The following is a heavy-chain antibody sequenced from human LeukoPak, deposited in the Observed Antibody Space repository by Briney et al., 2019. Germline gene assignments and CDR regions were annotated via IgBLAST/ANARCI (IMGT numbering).Heavy chain of an antibody. CDR2: IYYSGST. J-gene: IGHJ4*02. CDR1: GGSISSGGYY. CDR3: ARAYRGDSPDY. Sequence: SETLSLTCTVSGGSISSGGYYWNWIRQHPGKGLEWIGHIYYSGSTYYNPSLKSRVTISVDTSKNHFSLKLSSVTAADTAVYYCARAYRGDSPDYWGQGTLVTVSS. V-gene: IGHV4-31*03. D-gene: IGHD2-21*02.